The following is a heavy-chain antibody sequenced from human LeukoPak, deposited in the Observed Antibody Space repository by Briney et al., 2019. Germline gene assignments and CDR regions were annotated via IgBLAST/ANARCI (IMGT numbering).Heavy chain of an antibody. J-gene: IGHJ4*02. Sequence: PAGSLRLSCAASALTFSTYAMNCVRQAPGKGLETVSYISGSGSTVYYADSVRGRFTISRDNAKNSLYLQMNSLRAEDTAVYYCARAPDSSGYYHEFDNWGQGTLVTVSS. CDR1: ALTFSTYA. D-gene: IGHD3-22*01. CDR3: ARAPDSSGYYHEFDN. V-gene: IGHV3-48*03. CDR2: ISGSGSTV.